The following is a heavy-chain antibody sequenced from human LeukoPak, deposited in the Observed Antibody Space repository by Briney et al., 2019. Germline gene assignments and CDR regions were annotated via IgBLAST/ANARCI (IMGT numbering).Heavy chain of an antibody. Sequence: SGGSLRLSCAASGFTFSSYGMHWVRQAPGKGLEWVAFTRPDGSNKHYGDSVQGRFTTSRDNSRNTLYLQMNSLRVEDTAMYYCAKDWSTDWSNWFDSWGPGSLVTVSS. CDR1: GFTFSSYG. V-gene: IGHV3-30*02. J-gene: IGHJ5*01. D-gene: IGHD3-3*01. CDR3: AKDWSTDWSNWFDS. CDR2: TRPDGSNK.